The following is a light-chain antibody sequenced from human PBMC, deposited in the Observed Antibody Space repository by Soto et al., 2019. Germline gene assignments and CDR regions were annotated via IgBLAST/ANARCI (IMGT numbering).Light chain of an antibody. Sequence: EIVMAQSPGTLSLSPGERATLSCRASQSVTNNQLAWFRQKPGQAPRLLIWGASNRATGIPDRFSGSGSGTDFTLTISRLEPEDFVMFYCYQYGSTHPTFGQGTKVEIK. J-gene: IGKJ1*01. CDR1: QSVTNNQ. V-gene: IGKV3-20*01. CDR3: YQYGSTHPT. CDR2: GAS.